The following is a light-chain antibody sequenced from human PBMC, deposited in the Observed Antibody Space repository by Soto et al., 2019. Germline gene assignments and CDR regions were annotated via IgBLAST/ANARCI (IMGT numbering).Light chain of an antibody. CDR3: QQLNSYPLT. J-gene: IGKJ4*01. V-gene: IGKV1-9*01. CDR1: QGISSY. CDR2: AAS. Sequence: IQLTQSPSFLSASVGDRVTITCRASQGISSYLAWYQQKPRKAPKLLIYAASTLQSGVPSRFSGGGSGTEFTLTISSLQPEDFATYYCQQLNSYPLTVGGGTKVEI.